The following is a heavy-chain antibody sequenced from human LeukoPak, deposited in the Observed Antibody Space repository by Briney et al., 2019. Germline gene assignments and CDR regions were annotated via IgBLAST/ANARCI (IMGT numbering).Heavy chain of an antibody. CDR3: VRDRGGYCSRANCRAGWFDP. J-gene: IGHJ5*02. Sequence: ASVKVSCKASEYTFTGYYTHWVRQAPGQGLEWMGRINTNGGDTHYAQKFQGRVTMTRDTSISAAYMELSRLTSDDTAVYYCVRDRGGYCSRANCRAGWFDPWGQGTLVTVSS. CDR1: EYTFTGYY. CDR2: INTNGGDT. D-gene: IGHD2-2*01. V-gene: IGHV1-2*06.